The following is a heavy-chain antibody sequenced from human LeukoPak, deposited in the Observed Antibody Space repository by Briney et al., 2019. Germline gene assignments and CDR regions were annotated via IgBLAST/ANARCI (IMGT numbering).Heavy chain of an antibody. Sequence: SETLSLTCTVSGCSISSYYWSWIRQPPGKGLEWIGYIYYSGSTNYNPSLKSRVTISVDTSKNQFSLKLSSVTAADTAVYYCARGGYYYDSSPWGQGTLVTVSS. V-gene: IGHV4-59*01. D-gene: IGHD3-22*01. CDR2: IYYSGST. CDR1: GCSISSYY. J-gene: IGHJ5*02. CDR3: ARGGYYYDSSP.